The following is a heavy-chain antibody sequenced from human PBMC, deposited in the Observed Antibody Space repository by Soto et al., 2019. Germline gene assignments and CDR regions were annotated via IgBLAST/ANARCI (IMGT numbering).Heavy chain of an antibody. V-gene: IGHV3-21*01. CDR3: ARDGGYSYGQIFDY. CDR2: ISSSSSYI. D-gene: IGHD5-18*01. CDR1: GXTFSSYS. Sequence: KAXGSLRVSCAASGXTFSSYSMNWVRQAPGKGLEWVSSISSSSSYICYADSVKGRFTISRDNAKNSLYLQMNSLRAEETAVYYCARDGGYSYGQIFDYWGQGNLVTVS. J-gene: IGHJ4*02.